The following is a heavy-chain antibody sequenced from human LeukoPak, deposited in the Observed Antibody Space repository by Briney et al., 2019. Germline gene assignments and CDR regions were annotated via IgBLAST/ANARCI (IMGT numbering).Heavy chain of an antibody. J-gene: IGHJ4*02. CDR2: ISSSSSYI. V-gene: IGHV3-21*01. CDR1: GFTFSSYS. CDR3: ARDLDYYDSSGPSSD. D-gene: IGHD3-22*01. Sequence: PGGSLRLSCAASGFTFSSYSMNWVRQAPGKGLEWVSSISSSSSYIYYADSVKGRFTISRDNAKNSLYLQMNSLRAVDTAVYYCARDLDYYDSSGPSSDWGQGTLVTVSS.